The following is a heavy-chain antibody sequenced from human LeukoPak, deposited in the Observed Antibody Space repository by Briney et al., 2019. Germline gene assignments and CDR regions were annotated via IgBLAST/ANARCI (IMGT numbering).Heavy chain of an antibody. D-gene: IGHD3-16*01. CDR2: IYSGGST. V-gene: IGHV3-66*01. Sequence: PGGSLRLSCAASGVTASSNYMSWVRQAPGKGLEWVSVIYSGGSTFHADSVKGRFTISRDNSKNTLYLQMNRLSPEDTAVYYCVRDKGDDVGHTWGQGTPVTVSS. J-gene: IGHJ4*02. CDR3: VRDKGDDVGHT. CDR1: GVTASSNY.